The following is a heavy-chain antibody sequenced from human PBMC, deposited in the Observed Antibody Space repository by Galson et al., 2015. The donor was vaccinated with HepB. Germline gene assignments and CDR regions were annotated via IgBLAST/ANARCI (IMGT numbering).Heavy chain of an antibody. V-gene: IGHV3-7*05. D-gene: IGHD3-10*01. Sequence: SLRLSCAASGFTFSNYWMNWFRQAPGKGPEWVANIKTDGSAKNYVDSVKGRFTISRDNAQNSLYLQMDSLRVEDTAVYYCARDRYYGSGDYWGQGTLVTVPS. CDR3: ARDRYYGSGDY. J-gene: IGHJ4*02. CDR1: GFTFSNYW. CDR2: IKTDGSAK.